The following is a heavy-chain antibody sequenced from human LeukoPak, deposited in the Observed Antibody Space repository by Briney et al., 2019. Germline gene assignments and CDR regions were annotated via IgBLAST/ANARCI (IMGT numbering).Heavy chain of an antibody. CDR2: IYTSGST. J-gene: IGHJ4*02. V-gene: IGHV4-4*07. Sequence: ASETLSLTCTVSGDSISSYYWSWIRQPAGKGLEWIGRIYTSGSTNYNPSLKNRVTMSVDTSKNQFSLKLSSVTAADTAVYYCASTTYYYDGSGYYFLDYWGQGTLVTVSS. D-gene: IGHD3-22*01. CDR1: GDSISSYY. CDR3: ASTTYYYDGSGYYFLDY.